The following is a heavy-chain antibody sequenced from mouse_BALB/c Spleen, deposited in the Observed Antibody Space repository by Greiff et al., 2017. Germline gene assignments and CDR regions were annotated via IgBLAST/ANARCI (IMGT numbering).Heavy chain of an antibody. V-gene: IGHV3-6*02. Sequence: EVQLQESGPGLVKPSQSLSLTCSVTGYSITSGYYWNWIRQFPGNKLEWMGYISYDGSNNYNPSLKNRISITRDTSKNQFFLKLNSVTTEDTATYYCARRDGSSYGYFDVWGAGTTVTVSS. J-gene: IGHJ1*01. CDR3: ARRDGSSYGYFDV. CDR2: ISYDGSN. CDR1: GYSITSGYY. D-gene: IGHD1-1*01.